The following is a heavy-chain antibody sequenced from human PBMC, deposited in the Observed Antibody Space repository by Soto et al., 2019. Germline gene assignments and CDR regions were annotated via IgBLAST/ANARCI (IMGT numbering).Heavy chain of an antibody. J-gene: IGHJ4*02. V-gene: IGHV4-34*01. CDR1: GGSFSGYY. D-gene: IGHD4-17*01. CDR3: ARGTPNYGGNSFWGY. CDR2: INHSGST. Sequence: QVQLQQWGAGLLKPSETLSLTCAVYGGSFSGYYWSWIRQPPGQGLEWIGEINHSGSTNYNPSLKSRVTISVDTSKNQFSLKLSSVTAADTAVYYCARGTPNYGGNSFWGYWGQGTLVTVSS.